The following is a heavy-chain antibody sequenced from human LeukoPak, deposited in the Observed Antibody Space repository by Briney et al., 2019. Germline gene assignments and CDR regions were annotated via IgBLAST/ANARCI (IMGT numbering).Heavy chain of an antibody. D-gene: IGHD3-3*01. V-gene: IGHV3-7*03. CDR1: GFTFSSYW. J-gene: IGHJ6*04. CDR3: AKDLGTYYGFWSGYYNHLDV. Sequence: GGSLRLSCAASGFTFSSYWMSWVRQAPGKGLEWVANIKQDRSEKYYVDSVKGRFTISRDNSKNTLYLQMNSLRAEDTAVYYCAKDLGTYYGFWSGYYNHLDVWGKGTTVTVSS. CDR2: IKQDRSEK.